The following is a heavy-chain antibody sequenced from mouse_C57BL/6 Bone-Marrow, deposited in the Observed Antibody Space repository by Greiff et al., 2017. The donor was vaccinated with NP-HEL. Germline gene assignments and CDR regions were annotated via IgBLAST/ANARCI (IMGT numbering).Heavy chain of an antibody. J-gene: IGHJ3*01. CDR3: AREAAQALFAY. Sequence: EVKVVESGGGLVQPGGSLKLSCAASGFTFSDYYMYWVRQTPEERLGWVAYISNGGGSTYYPDTVKGRFTISRDNAKNTLYLQMSRLKSEDTAMYYCAREAAQALFAYWGQGTLVTVSA. D-gene: IGHD3-2*02. V-gene: IGHV5-12*01. CDR2: ISNGGGST. CDR1: GFTFSDYY.